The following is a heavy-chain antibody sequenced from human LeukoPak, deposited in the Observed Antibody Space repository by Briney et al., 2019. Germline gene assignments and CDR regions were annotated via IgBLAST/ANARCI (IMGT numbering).Heavy chain of an antibody. J-gene: IGHJ4*02. D-gene: IGHD3-9*01. Sequence: ASVKVSCKASGYTFTSYGISWVRQAPGQGLEWMGWISAYNGNTNYAQKLQGRVTMTTDTSTSTAYMELRSLRSDDTAVYYCARMYYDILTGYPPGYYFDYWGQGTLVTVSS. CDR3: ARMYYDILTGYPPGYYFDY. CDR1: GYTFTSYG. CDR2: ISAYNGNT. V-gene: IGHV1-18*01.